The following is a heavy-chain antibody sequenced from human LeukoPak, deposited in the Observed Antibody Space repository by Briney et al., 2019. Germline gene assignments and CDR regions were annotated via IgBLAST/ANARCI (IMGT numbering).Heavy chain of an antibody. D-gene: IGHD6-19*01. Sequence: PSETLSLTCAVSGGSISSNNWWTWVRPPPGKGLEWIGKIYHSGSTNYNPSLKSRVTISVDKSKNQFSLRLSSVTAADTAIYYCATQGWLQSEYYSDYWGQGTRVPVSS. CDR2: IYHSGST. CDR1: GGSISSNNW. J-gene: IGHJ4*02. V-gene: IGHV4-4*02. CDR3: ATQGWLQSEYYSDY.